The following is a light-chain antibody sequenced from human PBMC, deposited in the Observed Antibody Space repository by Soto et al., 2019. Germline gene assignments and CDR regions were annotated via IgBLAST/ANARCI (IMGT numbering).Light chain of an antibody. CDR2: DAS. J-gene: IGKJ4*01. CDR3: QQRSIWPRLT. V-gene: IGKV3-11*01. Sequence: EIVLTQSPATLSLSPGERATLSCRASQSISSYLAWYQQKPGQAPRLLIYDASSRAAGIPARFSGSGSGTDFTHTISSLEPEDFAVYYCQQRSIWPRLTFGGGTKVEIK. CDR1: QSISSY.